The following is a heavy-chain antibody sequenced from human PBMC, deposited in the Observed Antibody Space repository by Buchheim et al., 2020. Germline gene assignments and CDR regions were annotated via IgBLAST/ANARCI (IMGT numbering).Heavy chain of an antibody. Sequence: EVQLLESGGGLVQPGGSLRLSCAASGFTFSSYAMSWVRQAPGKGLEWVSAISGSGGSTYYADSVKGRFTIYRDHSKNTLYLQMNSLRAEDTAVYYCAKGSVDWYVKPYYFDYWGQGTL. V-gene: IGHV3-23*01. CDR1: GFTFSSYA. D-gene: IGHD3-9*01. J-gene: IGHJ4*02. CDR3: AKGSVDWYVKPYYFDY. CDR2: ISGSGGST.